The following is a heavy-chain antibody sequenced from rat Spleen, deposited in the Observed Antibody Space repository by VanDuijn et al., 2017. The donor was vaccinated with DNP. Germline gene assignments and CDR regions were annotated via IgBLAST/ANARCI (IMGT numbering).Heavy chain of an antibody. J-gene: IGHJ2*01. V-gene: IGHV5-31*01. CDR2: IPTSGGGT. Sequence: EVQLVESGGGLVQPGRSLKVSCVASGFTFNKYWMAWIRQAPGKGLEWVATIPTSGGGTYYPHSVKGRFTVSRDNAKSTLYLQMNSLRSEDTATYYCTRENYYSSDYWGQGVMVTVSS. CDR1: GFTFNKYW. D-gene: IGHD1-1*01. CDR3: TRENYYSSDY.